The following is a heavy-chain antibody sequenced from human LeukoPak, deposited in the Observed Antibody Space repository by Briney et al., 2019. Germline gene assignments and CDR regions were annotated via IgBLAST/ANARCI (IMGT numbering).Heavy chain of an antibody. CDR1: GFTFTDYW. CDR3: ARDGTAAGLYFDL. D-gene: IGHD6-13*01. Sequence: GGSLRLSCEVSGFTFTDYWRNWVRQAPGKGPEWVASIRQDGSEKTYVDSVKGRFTISRDNTKNSLSLQLNGLRAEDTAVYYCARDGTAAGLYFDLWGQGTLVTVSS. J-gene: IGHJ4*01. CDR2: IRQDGSEK. V-gene: IGHV3-7*01.